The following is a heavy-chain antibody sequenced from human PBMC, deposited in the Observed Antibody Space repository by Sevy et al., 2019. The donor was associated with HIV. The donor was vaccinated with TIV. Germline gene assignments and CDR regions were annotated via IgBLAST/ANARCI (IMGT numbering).Heavy chain of an antibody. V-gene: IGHV3-53*01. J-gene: IGHJ6*02. Sequence: GGSLRLSCAASGFTVSSNYMTWVRQAPGKRLEWVSVIYSGGNTYYADSVKGRFTISRDNSKNTLYLQMNSLRAEDTAVYYCARDRRGYCSSTSCYPYGMDVWGQGTTVTVSS. CDR3: ARDRRGYCSSTSCYPYGMDV. CDR2: IYSGGNT. D-gene: IGHD2-2*01. CDR1: GFTVSSNY.